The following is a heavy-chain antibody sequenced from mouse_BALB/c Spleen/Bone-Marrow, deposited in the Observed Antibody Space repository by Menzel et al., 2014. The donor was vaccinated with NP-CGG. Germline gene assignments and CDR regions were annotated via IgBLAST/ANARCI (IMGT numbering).Heavy chain of an antibody. V-gene: IGHV1-4*01. J-gene: IGHJ1*01. CDR3: ARSLRWYFDV. D-gene: IGHD1-1*01. Sequence: VQLVESGAELARPGAPVKMSCKASGYTFTSYTMHWVKQRPGQGLEWIGYINPSSGYTNYNQKFKDKATLTADKSSSTAYMQLSSLTSEDSAVYYCARSLRWYFDVWGGGTTVTVSS. CDR2: INPSSGYT. CDR1: GYTFTSYT.